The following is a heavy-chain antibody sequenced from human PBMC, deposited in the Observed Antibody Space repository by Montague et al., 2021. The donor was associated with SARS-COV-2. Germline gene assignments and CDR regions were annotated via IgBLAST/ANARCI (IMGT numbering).Heavy chain of an antibody. CDR1: GDSVSSNIAT. CDR3: ARIPVGSKYYFDF. J-gene: IGHJ4*02. CDR2: TYYRSKWYN. V-gene: IGHV6-1*01. D-gene: IGHD2-2*01. Sequence: CAISGDSVSSNIATWNWIRQSPSRGPEWLGRTYYRSKWYNGYAESVKSRITIDPDTSKHQFSLHLNSVTPEDTAVYYCARIPVGSKYYFDFWGQGTLVTVSS.